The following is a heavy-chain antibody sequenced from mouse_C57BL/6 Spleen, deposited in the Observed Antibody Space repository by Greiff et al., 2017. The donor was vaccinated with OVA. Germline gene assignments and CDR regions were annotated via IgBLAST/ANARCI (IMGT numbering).Heavy chain of an antibody. V-gene: IGHV1-50*01. D-gene: IGHD2-2*01. Sequence: QVQLKQPGAELVKPGASVKLSCKASGYTFTSYWMQWVKQRPGQGLEWIGEIDPSDSYTNYNQKFKGKATLTVDTSSSTAYMQLSSLTSEDSAVYYCARSHYGSDYWGQGTTLTVSS. CDR1: GYTFTSYW. CDR2: IDPSDSYT. CDR3: ARSHYGSDY. J-gene: IGHJ2*01.